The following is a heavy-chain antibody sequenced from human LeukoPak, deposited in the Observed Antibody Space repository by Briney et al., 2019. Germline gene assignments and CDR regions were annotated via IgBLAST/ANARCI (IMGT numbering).Heavy chain of an antibody. Sequence: ASVTVSCKASGYTFIGHYLHWVRQAPGQGLEWMGWLNPNTGDTLYIQKFQGRVTMTGDTSISTAYMELSRLMSDDTAVYYCARIGLKTTGYYRLDYWGQGTLVTVSS. CDR1: GYTFIGHY. CDR2: LNPNTGDT. V-gene: IGHV1-2*02. D-gene: IGHD3-9*01. CDR3: ARIGLKTTGYYRLDY. J-gene: IGHJ4*02.